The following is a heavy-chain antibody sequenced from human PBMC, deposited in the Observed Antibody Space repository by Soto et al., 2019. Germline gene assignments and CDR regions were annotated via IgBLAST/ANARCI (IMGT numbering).Heavy chain of an antibody. D-gene: IGHD2-2*01. V-gene: IGHV1-46*03. J-gene: IGHJ4*01. CDR1: GYTFSRFY. Sequence: ASVKVSCKASGYTFSRFYMHWVRQAPGQGLEWMGIINPSGGSTSYAQKLQGRVTMTRDTSTSTVYMELSSLRSEDTAVYYCARDETDVVVPAAIPNQIDNWGQ. CDR2: INPSGGST. CDR3: ARDETDVVVPAAIPNQIDN.